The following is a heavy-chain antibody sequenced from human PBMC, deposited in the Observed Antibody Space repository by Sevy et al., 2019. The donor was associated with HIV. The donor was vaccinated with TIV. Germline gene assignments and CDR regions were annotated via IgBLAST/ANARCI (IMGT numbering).Heavy chain of an antibody. CDR1: GFTFSSYA. Sequence: GGSLRLSCAASGFTFSSYAMSWVRQAPGKGLEWVSGLSGSGGSTNYADSVKGRFTISRDNSKNTLYLQMNSLRAEDTAVYYCAKDRVWELGDAFDIRGQGTMVTVSS. D-gene: IGHD3-10*01. V-gene: IGHV3-23*01. J-gene: IGHJ3*02. CDR2: LSGSGGST. CDR3: AKDRVWELGDAFDI.